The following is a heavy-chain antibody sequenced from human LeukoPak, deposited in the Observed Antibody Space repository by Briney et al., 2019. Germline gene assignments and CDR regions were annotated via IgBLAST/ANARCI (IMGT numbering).Heavy chain of an antibody. D-gene: IGHD3-3*01. Sequence: PGGSLRLSCAASGFTVSSNYMSWVRQAPGKGLEWVSVIYSGGSTYYADSVKGRFTISRNNYKNRLYLQMNSLRAEDTAVYYCARGVDVYAFDIWGQGTMVTVSS. CDR1: GFTVSSNY. CDR3: ARGVDVYAFDI. J-gene: IGHJ3*02. CDR2: IYSGGST. V-gene: IGHV3-53*01.